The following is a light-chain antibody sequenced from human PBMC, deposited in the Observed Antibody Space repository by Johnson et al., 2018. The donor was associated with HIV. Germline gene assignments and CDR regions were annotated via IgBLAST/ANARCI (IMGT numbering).Light chain of an antibody. CDR2: DNN. V-gene: IGLV1-51*01. Sequence: QSLLTQPPSVSAAPGQKVTISCSGSSSNIGNNYVSWYQQLPGTAPKLLIYDNNKRPSGIPDRFSGSKSGTSATLGITGLPTGDEADYYCGTWDSSLSAGNVFGTGTKVTVL. J-gene: IGLJ1*01. CDR1: SSNIGNNY. CDR3: GTWDSSLSAGNV.